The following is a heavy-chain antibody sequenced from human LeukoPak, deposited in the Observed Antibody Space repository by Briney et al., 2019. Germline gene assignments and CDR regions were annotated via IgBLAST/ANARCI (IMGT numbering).Heavy chain of an antibody. D-gene: IGHD3-22*01. Sequence: GESLKISCKGSGYSFTSYWIGWVRQMPGKGLEWMGIIYPGDSDTRYSPSFQGQVTISADKSISTAYLQWSSLKASDTAMYYCARHRRYDSSGYYYFDYWGQGTLVTVSS. J-gene: IGHJ4*02. V-gene: IGHV5-51*01. CDR3: ARHRRYDSSGYYYFDY. CDR2: IYPGDSDT. CDR1: GYSFTSYW.